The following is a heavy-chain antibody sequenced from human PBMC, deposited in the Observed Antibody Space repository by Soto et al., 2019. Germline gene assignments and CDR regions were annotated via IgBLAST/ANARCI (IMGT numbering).Heavy chain of an antibody. J-gene: IGHJ4*02. CDR3: ATIAARPD. CDR2: IYSGGST. V-gene: IGHV3-53*01. D-gene: IGHD6-6*01. CDR1: GCTISNYA. Sequence: VGSLRLPCAASGCTISNYAMSWVRQAPGKGLEWVSVIYSGGSTYYADSVKGRFTISRDNSKNTLYLQMNSLRAEDTAVYYCATIAARPDWGQGTLVTVSS.